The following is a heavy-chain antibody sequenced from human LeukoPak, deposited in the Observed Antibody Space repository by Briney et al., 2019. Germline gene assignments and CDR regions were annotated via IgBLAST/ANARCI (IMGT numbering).Heavy chain of an antibody. CDR2: IWYDGSNK. D-gene: IGHD1-26*01. CDR3: ARTVGATSPFDY. J-gene: IGHJ4*02. CDR1: GFTFSSYA. V-gene: IGHV3-33*08. Sequence: GGSLRLSCAASGFTFSSYAMSWVRQAPGKGLEWVAVIWYDGSNKYYADSVKGRFTISRDNSKNTLYLQMNSLRAEVTAVYYCARTVGATSPFDYWGQGTLVTVSS.